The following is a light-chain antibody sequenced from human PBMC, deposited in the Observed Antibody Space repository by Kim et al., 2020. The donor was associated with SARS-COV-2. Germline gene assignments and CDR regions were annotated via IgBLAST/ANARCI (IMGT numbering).Light chain of an antibody. CDR1: SGINVGTYR. J-gene: IGLJ3*02. V-gene: IGLV5-45*02. Sequence: QPVLTQPSSLSASPGASASLTCTLRSGINVGTYRIYWYQQKPGSPPQYLLRYKSDSDKQQGSGVPSRFSGSKDASANAGILLISGLQSEDEAYYYCMIWQSSAWVFGGGTQLTVL. CDR3: MIWQSSAWV. CDR2: YKSDSDK.